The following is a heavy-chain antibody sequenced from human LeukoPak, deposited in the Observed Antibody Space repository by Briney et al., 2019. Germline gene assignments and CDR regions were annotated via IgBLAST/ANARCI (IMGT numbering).Heavy chain of an antibody. CDR2: IDTSGSTT. Sequence: GGSLRLSCAASGFTFSDYYMSWMRHVPGKGLEWISYIDTSGSTTYYADSVRGRFTISRDNAKNSLYLQMNSLRAEDTAVYYCARDAEVGATYFDYWGQGTLVTVSS. CDR3: ARDAEVGATYFDY. D-gene: IGHD1-26*01. CDR1: GFTFSDYY. J-gene: IGHJ4*02. V-gene: IGHV3-11*04.